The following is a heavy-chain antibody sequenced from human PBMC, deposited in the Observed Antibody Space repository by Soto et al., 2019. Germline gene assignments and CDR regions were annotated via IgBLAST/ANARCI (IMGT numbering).Heavy chain of an antibody. CDR3: AREAGSDHCCSTSCSFEFYFDY. CDR2: IWYDGSNK. Sequence: QAGGSLRLSCAASGFTFSSYGMHWVRQAPGKGLEWVAVIWYDGSNKYYADSVKGRFTISRDNSKNTLYLQMNSLRAEDTAVYYCAREAGSDHCCSTSCSFEFYFDYWGQGTLVTVSS. V-gene: IGHV3-33*01. J-gene: IGHJ4*02. D-gene: IGHD2-2*01. CDR1: GFTFSSYG.